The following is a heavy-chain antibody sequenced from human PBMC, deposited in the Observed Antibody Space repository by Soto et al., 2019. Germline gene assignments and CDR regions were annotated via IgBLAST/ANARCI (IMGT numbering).Heavy chain of an antibody. CDR2: ISGSGGST. CDR1: GFTFSSYA. CDR3: AKDIVVVPAAEIAYYYYGMDV. J-gene: IGHJ6*02. Sequence: PGGSLRLSCAASGFTFSSYAMSWVRQAPGKGLEWVTAISGSGGSTYYADSVKGRFTISRDNSKNTLYLQMNSLRAEDTAVYYCAKDIVVVPAAEIAYYYYGMDVWGQGTTVTSP. V-gene: IGHV3-23*01. D-gene: IGHD2-2*01.